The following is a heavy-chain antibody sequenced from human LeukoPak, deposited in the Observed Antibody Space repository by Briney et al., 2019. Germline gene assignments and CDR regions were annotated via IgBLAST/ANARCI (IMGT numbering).Heavy chain of an antibody. CDR3: ARITMVRGVIFDY. Sequence: PGGSLRLSCAASGFTFSSYSMNWVRQAPGKGLEWVSYISSSSSTIYYADSVKGRFTISRDNSKNTLYLQMNSLRAEDTAVYYCARITMVRGVIFDYWGQGTLVTVSS. J-gene: IGHJ4*02. V-gene: IGHV3-48*01. CDR1: GFTFSSYS. D-gene: IGHD3-10*01. CDR2: ISSSSSTI.